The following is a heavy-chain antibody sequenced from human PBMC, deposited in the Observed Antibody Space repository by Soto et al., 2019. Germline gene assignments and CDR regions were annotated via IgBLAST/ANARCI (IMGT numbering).Heavy chain of an antibody. CDR1: GFPFSEHS. CDR3: AKSLGNHWEDYFFDY. CDR2: LSGSGQSR. V-gene: IGHV3-23*01. J-gene: IGHJ4*02. D-gene: IGHD1-26*01. Sequence: EVQLLESGADLVQPGGSLRLSCAASGFPFSEHSMSWVRQAPGKGLEWVSGLSGSGQSRYYADSVEGRFTISRDNRRKTLYVPMDSLRAEDPACYYWAKSLGNHWEDYFFDYWGQGTLVTVSS.